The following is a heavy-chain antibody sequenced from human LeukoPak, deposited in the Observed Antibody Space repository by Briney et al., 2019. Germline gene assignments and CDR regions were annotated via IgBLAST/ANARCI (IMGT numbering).Heavy chain of an antibody. V-gene: IGHV3-23*01. CDR2: ISGSGGST. CDR3: AREYCSGGSCPRAFDI. CDR1: GFTFSSYA. D-gene: IGHD2-15*01. J-gene: IGHJ3*02. Sequence: GGSLRLSCAASGFTFSSYAMSWVRQAPGKGLEWVSAISGSGGSTYYADSVKGRFTISRDNSKNTLYLQMNSLRAEDTAVYYCAREYCSGGSCPRAFDIWGQGTMVTVSS.